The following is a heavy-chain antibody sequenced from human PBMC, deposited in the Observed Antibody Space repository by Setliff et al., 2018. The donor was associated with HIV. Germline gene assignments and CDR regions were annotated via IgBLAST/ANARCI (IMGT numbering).Heavy chain of an antibody. D-gene: IGHD2-21*01. CDR1: GDSIYSGKYC. Sequence: PSETLSLTCTVSGDSIYSGKYCWGWIRQHPGKGLEWIATIFYSGNTYYNPSLKSRVTMSVDTSKNQFSLTVTSVTAADTAVYYCARGPNCGGDWCGRWGQGTLVTVSS. CDR2: IFYSGNT. CDR3: ARGPNCGGDWCGR. J-gene: IGHJ5*02. V-gene: IGHV4-39*01.